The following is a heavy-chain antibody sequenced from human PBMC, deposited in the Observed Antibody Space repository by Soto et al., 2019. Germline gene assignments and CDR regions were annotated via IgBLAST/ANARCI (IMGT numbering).Heavy chain of an antibody. D-gene: IGHD3-3*01. Sequence: PSETLSLTCAVSGGSISSGGYSWSWIRQPPGKGLEWIGYIYHSGSTNYNPSLKSRVTISVDKSKNQFSLKLSSVTAADTAVYYCARDPDDSMDYWGQGTLVTVSS. J-gene: IGHJ4*02. CDR2: IYHSGST. CDR3: ARDPDDSMDY. CDR1: GGSISSGGYS. V-gene: IGHV4-30-2*01.